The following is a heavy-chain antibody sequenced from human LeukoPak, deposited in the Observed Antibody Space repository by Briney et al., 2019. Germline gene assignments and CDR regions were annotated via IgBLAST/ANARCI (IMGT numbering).Heavy chain of an antibody. Sequence: GGSLRLSCAASGFTFSSYSMNWVRQAPGKGLEWVSSISSSSSYIYYADSVKGRFTISRDNAKNSLYLQMNSLRTEDAAVYYRARGPGGSGSYYDYWGQGTLVTVSS. CDR1: GFTFSSYS. D-gene: IGHD3-10*01. V-gene: IGHV3-21*01. CDR3: ARGPGGSGSYYDY. CDR2: ISSSSSYI. J-gene: IGHJ4*02.